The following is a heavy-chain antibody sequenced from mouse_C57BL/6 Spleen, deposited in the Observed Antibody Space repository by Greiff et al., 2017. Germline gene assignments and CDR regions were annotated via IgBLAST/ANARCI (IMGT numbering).Heavy chain of an antibody. D-gene: IGHD2-2*01. J-gene: IGHJ3*01. Sequence: QVQLQQPGAELVMPGASVKLSCKASGYTFTSYWMHWVKQRPGQGLEWIGELDPSDSYTNYNQKLKGKSTLTVDKSSSTAYMQLSSLTSEDSAVYYCARVESYGYIFAYWGQGTLVTVSA. CDR3: ARVESYGYIFAY. CDR1: GYTFTSYW. V-gene: IGHV1-69*01. CDR2: LDPSDSYT.